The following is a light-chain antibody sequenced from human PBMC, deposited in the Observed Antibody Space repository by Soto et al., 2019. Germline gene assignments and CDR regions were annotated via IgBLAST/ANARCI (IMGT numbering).Light chain of an antibody. CDR2: GAS. V-gene: IGKV3-11*01. CDR3: QQRSNWT. J-gene: IGKJ1*01. Sequence: EIVLTQSPGTLSLSPGERATLSCRASQSVSNNYLAWYQQKPGQAPRLLIYGASNRATGIPARFSGSGSGTDFTLTISSLEPEDFAVYYCQQRSNWTFGQGTKVDIK. CDR1: QSVSNNY.